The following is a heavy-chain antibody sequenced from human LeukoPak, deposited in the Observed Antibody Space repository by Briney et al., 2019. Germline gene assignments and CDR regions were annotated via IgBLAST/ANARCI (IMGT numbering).Heavy chain of an antibody. CDR1: GFTFSSYW. CDR3: ARDQPAFRGVFRY. CDR2: IKQDGSEK. J-gene: IGHJ4*02. Sequence: PGGSLRLSCAASGFTFSSYWMSWVRQAPGKGLEWVANIKQDGSEKYYVDSVKGRFTISRDNAKNSLYLQMNSLRAEDTAVYYCARDQPAFRGVFRYWGQGTLVTVSS. V-gene: IGHV3-7*01. D-gene: IGHD3-10*01.